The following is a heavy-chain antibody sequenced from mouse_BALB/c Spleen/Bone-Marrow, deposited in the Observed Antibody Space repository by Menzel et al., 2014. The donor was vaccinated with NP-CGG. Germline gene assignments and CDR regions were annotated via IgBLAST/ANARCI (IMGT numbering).Heavy chain of an antibody. CDR2: IDPANADT. Sequence: VQLKDSGAELVKPGASVKLSCTASGFNIKDTYIHWVNQRPEQGLEWIGRIDPANADTKYGPKFQGKATITADTSSNTVYLQFISLTSEDTAIYYCVRAARTFDYWGQGTTLTVSS. CDR1: GFNIKDTY. V-gene: IGHV14-3*02. J-gene: IGHJ2*01. D-gene: IGHD3-1*01. CDR3: VRAARTFDY.